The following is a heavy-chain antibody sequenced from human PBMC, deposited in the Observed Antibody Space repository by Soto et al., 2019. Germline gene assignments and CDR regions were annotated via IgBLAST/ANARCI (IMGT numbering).Heavy chain of an antibody. D-gene: IGHD6-13*01. CDR1: GGSISSGGYF. V-gene: IGHV4-31*03. CDR3: ARFAKEENPKVGSWYYFDY. Sequence: SETLSLTCTVSGGSISSGGYFWSWVRQHPGKGLEWIGDIYYSGRTYYNPSLKSRVTISVDTSKNQFSLKLSSVTAADTAVYYCARFAKEENPKVGSWYYFDYWGQGTRVTVSS. J-gene: IGHJ4*02. CDR2: IYYSGRT.